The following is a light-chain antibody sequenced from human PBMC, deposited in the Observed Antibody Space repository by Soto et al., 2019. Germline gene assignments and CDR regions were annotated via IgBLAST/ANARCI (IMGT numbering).Light chain of an antibody. CDR1: QSISSW. CDR3: QQYNSYSQT. J-gene: IGKJ1*01. CDR2: DAS. V-gene: IGKV1-5*01. Sequence: DIQMTQSPSTLSASVGDRVTITCRASQSISSWLAWYQQKPGKAPKLLIYDASSLESGVPSRFSGSGSGTEFTLTISSLQPDDFETYYCQQYNSYSQTFGQGTKVDTK.